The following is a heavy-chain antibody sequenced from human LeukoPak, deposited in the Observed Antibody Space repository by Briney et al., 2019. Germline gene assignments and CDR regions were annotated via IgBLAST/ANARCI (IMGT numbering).Heavy chain of an antibody. CDR1: GYTFTSYG. J-gene: IGHJ4*02. CDR2: ISPYNDHT. V-gene: IGHV1-18*01. D-gene: IGHD2-15*01. Sequence: VASVKVSCKASGYTFTSYGTSWVRQAPGQGLEWLGWISPYNDHTRYAERFKDRLTMTTDTATNTGYLELRSLRSDDTAVYYCARTRRIYCSGGACYSDYWGQGTLVTVSS. CDR3: ARTRRIYCSGGACYSDY.